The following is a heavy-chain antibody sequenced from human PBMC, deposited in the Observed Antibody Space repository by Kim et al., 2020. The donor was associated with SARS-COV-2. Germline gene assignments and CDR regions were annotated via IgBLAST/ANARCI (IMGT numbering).Heavy chain of an antibody. CDR2: IKSKADGGTA. CDR1: GITFSDAW. D-gene: IGHD3-10*01. J-gene: IGHJ4*02. V-gene: IGHV3-15*01. CDR3: TFRRRSYTEDSDY. Sequence: GGSLRLSCAASGITFSDAWLSWVRQAPGKGLEWVGRIKSKADGGTADYAAPVEGRFIISRDDSRNTLFLQMNSLKTEDTAVYYCTFRRRSYTEDSDYWGQGNLVTVSS.